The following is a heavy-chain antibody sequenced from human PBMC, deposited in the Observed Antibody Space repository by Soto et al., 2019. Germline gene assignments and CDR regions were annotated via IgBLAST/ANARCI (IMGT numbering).Heavy chain of an antibody. Sequence: EVQLVESGGGLVQPGGSLRLSCAASGFTFSNYWMYWVRQAPGKGLEWVSRINSDGSVSSYADSVKGRLTISRDNVKNTLYLQMDSLRAEDTAVYYCARGDCVGGTCYSLALAFCYYMDVVSNGTTFTVFS. CDR3: ARGDCVGGTCYSLALAFCYYMDV. V-gene: IGHV3-74*02. CDR2: INSDGSVS. CDR1: GFTFSNYW. D-gene: IGHD2-15*01. J-gene: IGHJ6*03.